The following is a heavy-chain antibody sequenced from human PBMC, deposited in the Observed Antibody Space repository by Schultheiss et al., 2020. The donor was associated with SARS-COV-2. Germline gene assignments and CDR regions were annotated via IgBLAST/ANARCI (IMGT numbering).Heavy chain of an antibody. D-gene: IGHD1-26*01. CDR2: INHSGST. CDR1: GGSFSGYY. J-gene: IGHJ5*02. Sequence: SETLSLTCAVYGGSFSGYYWSWIRQPPGKGLEWIGEINHSGSTNYNPSLKSRVTISVDTSKNQFSLKLSSVTAADTAVYYCARERRGVGALGGAWFDPWGQGTLVTVSS. V-gene: IGHV4-34*01. CDR3: ARERRGVGALGGAWFDP.